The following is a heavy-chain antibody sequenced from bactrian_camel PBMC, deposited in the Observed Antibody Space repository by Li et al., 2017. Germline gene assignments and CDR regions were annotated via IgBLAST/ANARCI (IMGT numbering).Heavy chain of an antibody. CDR1: GSIVSTMC. V-gene: IGHV3S54*01. CDR2: IYGDRGFT. J-gene: IGHJ4*01. Sequence: HVQLVESGGGSVQAGRSLRLSCASSGSIVSTMCMGWFRQAPGKDREGVASIYGDRGFTYYADSVQGRYTISKDNDKNTLYLQMNSLKTEDTAIYYCAAHQSPGPCLVSTPRPELFNYRGQGTQVTVS. D-gene: IGHD2*01. CDR3: AAHQSPGPCLVSTPRPELFNY.